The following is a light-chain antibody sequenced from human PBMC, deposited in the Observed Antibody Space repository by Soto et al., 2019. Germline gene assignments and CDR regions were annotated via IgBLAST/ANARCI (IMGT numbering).Light chain of an antibody. V-gene: IGLV1-44*01. Sequence: QSVLTQPPSASGTPGQRVTISCSGSSSNIGSKTVNWYQQLPGTVPKLLIYNSYQRPSGVPDRFPASKSGTSASLAISGLQSEDEADYYCSSWDASLNGYVFGTGTKVTVL. CDR3: SSWDASLNGYV. J-gene: IGLJ1*01. CDR1: SSNIGSKT. CDR2: NSY.